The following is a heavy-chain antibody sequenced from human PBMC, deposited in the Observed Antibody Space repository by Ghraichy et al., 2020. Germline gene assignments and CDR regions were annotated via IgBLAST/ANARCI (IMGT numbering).Heavy chain of an antibody. J-gene: IGHJ3*02. D-gene: IGHD2-2*01. Sequence: SETLSLTCAVYGGSFSGYYRSWIRQPPGKGLEWIGEINDSGTANNNPSLKSRVTISIDMSKNQFSLRLTSVTAADTAVYYCASNSQPFHDAFDIWGPGTMVTVSS. V-gene: IGHV4-34*01. CDR1: GGSFSGYY. CDR2: INDSGTA. CDR3: ASNSQPFHDAFDI.